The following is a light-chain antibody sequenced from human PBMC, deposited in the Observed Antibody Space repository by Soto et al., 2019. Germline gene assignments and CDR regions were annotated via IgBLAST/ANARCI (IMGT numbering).Light chain of an antibody. CDR2: AAS. CDR3: QQSFSTPQP. J-gene: IGKJ1*01. V-gene: IGKV1-39*01. Sequence: DIQMTQSPSSLSASVGDRVTITCRASQSIVNYLNWYQQTPGKAPKLLISAASSLQTGVPSRFSGSGSVTDFTLTISSLQPEDSATYYCQQSFSTPQPFAQVTKVDIK. CDR1: QSIVNY.